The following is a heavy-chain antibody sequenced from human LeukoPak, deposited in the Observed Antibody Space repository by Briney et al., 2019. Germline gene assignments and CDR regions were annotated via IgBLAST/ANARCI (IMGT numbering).Heavy chain of an antibody. CDR2: ISAYNGNT. J-gene: IGHJ3*02. V-gene: IGHV1-18*01. CDR3: ARDRGLGITMIVVSI. D-gene: IGHD3-22*01. Sequence: SVKVSCKASGYSFSSYGISWVRQAPGQGLEWMGWISAYNGNTNHAQKLQGRVTMTTDTSTGTAYMELRSLRSDDTAVYYCARDRGLGITMIVVSIWGQGTMVTVSS. CDR1: GYSFSSYG.